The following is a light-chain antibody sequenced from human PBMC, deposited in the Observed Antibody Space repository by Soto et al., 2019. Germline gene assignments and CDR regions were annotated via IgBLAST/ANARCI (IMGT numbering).Light chain of an antibody. V-gene: IGKV3-20*01. CDR3: QQHGSSHLGT. CDR1: QSVSSSY. Sequence: EIVLTQSPGTLSLSPGERATLSCRASQSVSSSYLAWYQQKPGQAPRLLIYGASSRATGIPDRFSGSGCGTDVTLTTSRLEPEDFAVYYCQQHGSSHLGTFGGGTKVEIK. J-gene: IGKJ4*01. CDR2: GAS.